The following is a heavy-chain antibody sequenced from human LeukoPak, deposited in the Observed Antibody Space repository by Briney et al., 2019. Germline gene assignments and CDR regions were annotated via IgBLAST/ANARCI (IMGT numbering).Heavy chain of an antibody. J-gene: IGHJ6*03. CDR1: GGSISSGSYY. CDR3: ARDRYYYMDV. V-gene: IGHV4-61*02. CDR2: IYTSGST. Sequence: PSQTLSLTCTVSGGSISSGSYYWRWIRQPAGKGLEWIGRIYTSGSTNYNPSLKSRVTISVDTSKNQFSLKLSSVTAADTAAYYCARDRYYYMDVWGKGTTVTVSS.